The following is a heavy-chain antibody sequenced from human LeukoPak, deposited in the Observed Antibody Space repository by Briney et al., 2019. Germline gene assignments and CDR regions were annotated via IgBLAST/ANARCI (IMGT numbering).Heavy chain of an antibody. V-gene: IGHV3-66*01. J-gene: IGHJ4*02. CDR2: IYSGGST. CDR1: GFTFSTYA. D-gene: IGHD3-3*01. Sequence: PGGSLRLSCAASGFTFSTYAMHWVRQAPGKGLEWVSVIYSGGSTYYADSVKGRFTISRDNAKNSLYLQMNSLRAEDTAVYYCARDLEYYDFWSGYCDYWGQGTLVTVSS. CDR3: ARDLEYYDFWSGYCDY.